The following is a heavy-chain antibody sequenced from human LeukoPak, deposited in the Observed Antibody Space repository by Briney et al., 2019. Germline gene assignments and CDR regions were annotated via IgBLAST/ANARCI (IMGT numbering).Heavy chain of an antibody. CDR3: GRKTGVTGEAFDC. CDR2: IKVDGSEK. Sequence: GGSLRLSCAASGFTFSNYWMSWVRQARGKGLEWVANIKVDGSEKYYLDSVKGRFTISRDNAKNSVYLQMNSLRTEDTAVYYCGRKTGVTGEAFDCWGQGTLVTVSS. J-gene: IGHJ4*02. V-gene: IGHV3-7*03. D-gene: IGHD7-27*01. CDR1: GFTFSNYW.